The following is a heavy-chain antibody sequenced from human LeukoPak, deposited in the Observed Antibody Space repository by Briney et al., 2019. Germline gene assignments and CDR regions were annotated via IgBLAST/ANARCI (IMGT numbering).Heavy chain of an antibody. J-gene: IGHJ4*02. CDR2: ISGSGGDT. Sequence: TGGSLRLSCAACGCTFSTYPMNCVRQAPGKGLEWVSAISGSGGDTYYAGSVKGRFTISRDNSKNTLYLQMNSLRAEDTAVYSCAKYSGPRGPYSGHGGYSFDSRGQGTLVTVSS. CDR1: GCTFSTYP. V-gene: IGHV3-23*01. CDR3: AKYSGPRGPYSGHGGYSFDS. D-gene: IGHD5-12*01.